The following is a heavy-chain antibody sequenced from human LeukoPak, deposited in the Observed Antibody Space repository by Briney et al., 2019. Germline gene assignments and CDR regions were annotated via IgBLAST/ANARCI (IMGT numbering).Heavy chain of an antibody. CDR1: GGSISSSSYY. Sequence: SETLSLTCTVSGGSISSSSYYWGWIRQPPRKGLEWIGSIYYSGSTYHNPSLKSRVTISVDRSKNQFSLKLSSVTAADTAVYYCARALSYSSYYFDYWGQGTLVTVSS. CDR3: ARALSYSSYYFDY. J-gene: IGHJ4*02. D-gene: IGHD6-6*01. V-gene: IGHV4-39*07. CDR2: IYYSGST.